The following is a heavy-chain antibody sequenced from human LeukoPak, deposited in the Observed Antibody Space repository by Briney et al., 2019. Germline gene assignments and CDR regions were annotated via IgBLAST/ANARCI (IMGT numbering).Heavy chain of an antibody. CDR1: GFTFSSYG. D-gene: IGHD1-26*01. V-gene: IGHV3-30*03. CDR3: ARDRNSGSYYSPFDY. J-gene: IGHJ4*02. CDR2: ISYDGSNK. Sequence: GGSLSFSWAASGFTFSSYGLPWVRQAQGKGLEWVAVISYDGSNKYYADSVKGRFTISRDNSKNTLYLQMNSLRAEDTAVYYCARDRNSGSYYSPFDYWGQGTLVTVSS.